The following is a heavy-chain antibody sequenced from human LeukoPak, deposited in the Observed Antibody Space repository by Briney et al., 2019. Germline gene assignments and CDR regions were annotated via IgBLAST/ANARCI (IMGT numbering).Heavy chain of an antibody. D-gene: IGHD6-19*01. V-gene: IGHV3-23*01. CDR1: GFTFSSYA. CDR3: AKVLGSGSGYPIDY. CDR2: ISAGGGST. J-gene: IGHJ4*02. Sequence: GGSLRLSCAASGFTFSSYAMSWVRQAPGKGLEWVSSISAGGGSTYCADSVKGRFTISRDNSKNTLYLQMNSLRAEDTAIYYCAKVLGSGSGYPIDYWGQGTLVTVSS.